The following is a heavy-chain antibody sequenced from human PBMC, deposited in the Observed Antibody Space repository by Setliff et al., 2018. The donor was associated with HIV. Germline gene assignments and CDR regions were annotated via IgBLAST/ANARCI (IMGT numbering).Heavy chain of an antibody. V-gene: IGHV1-18*01. CDR3: ARWYYNFWSGYYYSRFPNPLDSFDI. CDR1: GYTFSSYG. Sequence: ASVKVSCKASGYTFSSYGISWVRQAPGQGVEWMGWISAYNGNTNYAQKLQGRVTMTTDTSTSTAYVELGSLRSDDTAVYYCARWYYNFWSGYYYSRFPNPLDSFDIWGQGTMVTVSS. CDR2: ISAYNGNT. D-gene: IGHD3-3*01. J-gene: IGHJ3*02.